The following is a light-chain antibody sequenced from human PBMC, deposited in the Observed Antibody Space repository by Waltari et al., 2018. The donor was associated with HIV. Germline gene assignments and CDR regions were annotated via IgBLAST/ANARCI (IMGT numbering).Light chain of an antibody. CDR2: LGS. Sequence: DIVMTQSPLSMPVTPGEPASISCRSSQSLLHSNGYYFLDWYLQRPGQSPQLLIYLGSNRASGVPDIFSGSGSGTVFTLKISRVEAEDVGFYFCMQALQTPWTFGHGTRVDIK. J-gene: IGKJ1*01. V-gene: IGKV2-28*01. CDR1: QSLLHSNGYYF. CDR3: MQALQTPWT.